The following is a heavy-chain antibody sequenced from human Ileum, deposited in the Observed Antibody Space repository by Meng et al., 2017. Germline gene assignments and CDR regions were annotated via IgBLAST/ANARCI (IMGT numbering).Heavy chain of an antibody. Sequence: GGSLRLSCAASGFTFSSYEMNWVRQAPGKGLEWVSYISTSGTTIDYADSVKGRFTISRDNAQNSLFLQMNSLRAEDTAVYFCARDKGSGSSDEEAGFDYWCQGTLVTVSS. CDR2: ISTSGTTI. CDR3: ARDKGSGSSDEEAGFDY. D-gene: IGHD6-19*01. J-gene: IGHJ4*02. CDR1: GFTFSSYE. V-gene: IGHV3-48*03.